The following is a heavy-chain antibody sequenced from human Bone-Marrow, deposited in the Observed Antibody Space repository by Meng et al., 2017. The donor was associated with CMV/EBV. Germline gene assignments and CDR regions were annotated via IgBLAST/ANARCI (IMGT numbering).Heavy chain of an antibody. CDR2: ISSSSSYI. J-gene: IGHJ6*02. V-gene: IGHV3-21*01. Sequence: SCAASGFISSSYSMNLVRQAPGKGLEWVSSISSSSSYIYYADSVKSRFTIPRDNSKKTLYLQMNSLRAEDTAVYYCARGFLGYLDVWGQGTTVTVSS. CDR3: ARGFLGYLDV. CDR1: GFISSSYS. D-gene: IGHD2-15*01.